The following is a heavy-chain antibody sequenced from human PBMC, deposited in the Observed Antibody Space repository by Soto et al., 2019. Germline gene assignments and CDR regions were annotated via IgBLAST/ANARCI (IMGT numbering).Heavy chain of an antibody. V-gene: IGHV4-34*01. Sequence: PSDTLSLTCAVYGGSFSGYYWSWIRQPPGKGLEWIGEINHSGSTNYNPSLKSRVTISVDTSKNQFSLKLSSVTAADTAVYYCAREPGPFFWSGYSYGMDVWGQGTTVSVS. D-gene: IGHD3-3*01. CDR1: GGSFSGYY. J-gene: IGHJ6*02. CDR2: INHSGST. CDR3: AREPGPFFWSGYSYGMDV.